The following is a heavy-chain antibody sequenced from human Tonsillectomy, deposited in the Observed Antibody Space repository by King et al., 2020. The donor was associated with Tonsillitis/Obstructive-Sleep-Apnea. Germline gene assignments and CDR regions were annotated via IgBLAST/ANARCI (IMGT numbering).Heavy chain of an antibody. CDR3: ARDPPRAGWPDY. J-gene: IGHJ4*02. CDR2: INIDGSST. V-gene: IGHV3-74*01. CDR1: GFTFSSYW. D-gene: IGHD6-19*01. Sequence: VQLVESGGGLVQPGGSLRLSCAASGFTFSSYWMHWVRQAPGKGLVWVSRINIDGSSTSYAASVKGRFTISRDNAKNTLYLQMNSLRAEDTAVYYCARDPPRAGWPDYWGQGTLVTVSS.